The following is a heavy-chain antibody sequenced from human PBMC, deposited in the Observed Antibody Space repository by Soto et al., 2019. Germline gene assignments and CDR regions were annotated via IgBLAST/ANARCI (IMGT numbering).Heavy chain of an antibody. J-gene: IGHJ4*02. CDR2: INHSGST. CDR1: GGSFSGYY. V-gene: IGHV4-34*01. CDR3: ARGNYYYGSGSYYNAGYYFDY. Sequence: SETLSLTCAVYGGSFSGYYWSWIRQPPGKGLEWIGEINHSGSTNYNPSLKSRVTISVDTSKNQFSLKLSSVTAADTAVYYCARGNYYYGSGSYYNAGYYFDYWGQGTLVTVSS. D-gene: IGHD3-10*01.